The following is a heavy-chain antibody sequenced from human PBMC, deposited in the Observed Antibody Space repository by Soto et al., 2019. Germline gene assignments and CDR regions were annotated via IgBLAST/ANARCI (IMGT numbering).Heavy chain of an antibody. D-gene: IGHD2-2*01. V-gene: IGHV3-30*18. Sequence: PGGSLRLSCAASGFTFNTFGMHWVRQAPGKGLEWVAVISYDGSDKYYSDSVRGRFTISRDNSMNTLCLQMNSLRTEDTAVYYCAKSPNFYCSSYHCYKYYFDYWGQGTLVTVSS. CDR3: AKSPNFYCSSYHCYKYYFDY. CDR1: GFTFNTFG. J-gene: IGHJ4*02. CDR2: ISYDGSDK.